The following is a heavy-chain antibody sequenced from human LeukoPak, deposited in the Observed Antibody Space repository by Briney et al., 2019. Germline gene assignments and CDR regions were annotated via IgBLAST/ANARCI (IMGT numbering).Heavy chain of an antibody. CDR3: ARRGWYVGVDY. CDR2: INHSGST. D-gene: IGHD6-19*01. V-gene: IGHV4-34*01. J-gene: IGHJ4*02. Sequence: SETLSLTCAVYGGSFSGYYWSWIRQPPGKGLEWIGEINHSGSTNYNPSLKSRVTISVDTSKNQFSLKLSSVTAADTAVYYCARRGWYVGVDYWGQGILVTVSS. CDR1: GGSFSGYY.